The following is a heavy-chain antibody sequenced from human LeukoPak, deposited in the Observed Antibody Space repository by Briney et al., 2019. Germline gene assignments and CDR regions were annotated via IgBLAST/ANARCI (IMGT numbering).Heavy chain of an antibody. CDR3: AKYSSSWPWGAFDI. D-gene: IGHD6-13*01. V-gene: IGHV3-23*01. J-gene: IGHJ3*02. CDR1: GFTFSSYA. CDR2: ISGSGGST. Sequence: AGGSLRLSCAASGFTFSSYAMSWVRQAPGKGLEWVSAISGSGGSTYYANSVKGRFTISRDNSKNTLYLQMNSLRAEDTAVYYCAKYSSSWPWGAFDIWGQGTRVTGSS.